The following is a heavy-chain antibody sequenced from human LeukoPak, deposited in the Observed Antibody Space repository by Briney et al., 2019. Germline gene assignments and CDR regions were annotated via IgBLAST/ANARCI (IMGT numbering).Heavy chain of an antibody. V-gene: IGHV4-59*01. Sequence: PSETLSLTCTVSGGSISSYYWSWIRQPPGKGLEWIGYIYYSGSTNYNPSLKSRVTISVDTSKNQFSLKLSSVTAADTAVYYCARAGYNSGWYGFDYWGQGTLVTVSS. CDR3: ARAGYNSGWYGFDY. CDR2: IYYSGST. J-gene: IGHJ4*02. D-gene: IGHD6-19*01. CDR1: GGSISSYY.